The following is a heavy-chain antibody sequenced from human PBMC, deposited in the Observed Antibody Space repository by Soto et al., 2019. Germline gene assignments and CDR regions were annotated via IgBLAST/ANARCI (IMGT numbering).Heavy chain of an antibody. CDR1: GFTFSSYW. V-gene: IGHV3-74*01. CDR3: ARDRGGHGPQYNWFDP. D-gene: IGHD3-10*01. J-gene: IGHJ5*02. CDR2: INSDGSST. Sequence: EVQLVESGGGLVQPGGSLRLSCAASGFTFSSYWMHWVRQAPGKGLVWVSRINSDGSSTTYADSVKGRFTISRDNPRNTLDLQMNSLRADDTAGYYCARDRGGHGPQYNWFDPWGQGNLVTVSS.